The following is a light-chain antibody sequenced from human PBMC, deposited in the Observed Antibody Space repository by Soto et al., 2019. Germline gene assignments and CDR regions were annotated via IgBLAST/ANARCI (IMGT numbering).Light chain of an antibody. J-gene: IGKJ2*02. CDR3: QHYNTWPPGT. V-gene: IGKV3-15*01. Sequence: DIVMTQSPAALSVSPGERATLSCRASQSVGSSVAWYQQKPDQAPRFLMYGASTRAAGVPARFSGSGSGTEFSLTISSLQSEDFAVYYCQHYNTWPPGTFGQGTKLEIK. CDR2: GAS. CDR1: QSVGSS.